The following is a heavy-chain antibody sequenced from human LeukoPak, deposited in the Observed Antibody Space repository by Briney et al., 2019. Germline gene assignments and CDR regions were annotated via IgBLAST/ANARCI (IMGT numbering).Heavy chain of an antibody. Sequence: GGSLRLSCVPSGFSFSNYAMSWVRQAPGKGLEWVSSISGSGGSTHYVDSVKGRFTISRDKTKNTLYLQMNSLRAEDTAVYYCARDPHYCSSTSCSKKWDVFDYWGQGTLVTVSS. CDR2: ISGSGGST. D-gene: IGHD2-2*01. CDR3: ARDPHYCSSTSCSKKWDVFDY. CDR1: GFSFSNYA. J-gene: IGHJ4*02. V-gene: IGHV3-23*01.